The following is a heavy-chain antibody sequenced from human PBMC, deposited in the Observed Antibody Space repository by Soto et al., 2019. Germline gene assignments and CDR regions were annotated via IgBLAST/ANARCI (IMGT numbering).Heavy chain of an antibody. D-gene: IGHD3-22*01. J-gene: IGHJ4*02. CDR3: ARGNYYDRSGYRYYSDY. V-gene: IGHV3-48*02. Sequence: DSVKGRFTISRDNAKNSLYLRMNSLRDEDTAVYYCARGNYYDRSGYRYYSDYWGQGTLVTVSS.